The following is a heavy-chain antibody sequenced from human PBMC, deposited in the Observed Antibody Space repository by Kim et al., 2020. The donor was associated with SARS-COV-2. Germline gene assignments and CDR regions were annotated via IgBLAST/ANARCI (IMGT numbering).Heavy chain of an antibody. Sequence: GESLKISCKASGYSFTNFWIGWVRQMPGKGLEWMGIIYPGDSNTRYSPSFQGQVTISADTSINTASLYWSSLKASDTAMYYCVRRLYCAGGACYWGPFDYWGQGTLVTVSS. CDR2: IYPGDSNT. D-gene: IGHD2-8*02. CDR3: VRRLYCAGGACYWGPFDY. J-gene: IGHJ4*02. CDR1: GYSFTNFW. V-gene: IGHV5-51*01.